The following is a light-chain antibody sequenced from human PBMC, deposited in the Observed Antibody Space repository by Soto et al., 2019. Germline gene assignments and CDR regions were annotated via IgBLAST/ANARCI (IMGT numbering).Light chain of an antibody. CDR2: DVS. CDR1: SSDVGTYNH. V-gene: IGLV2-14*01. J-gene: IGLJ1*01. Sequence: QSALTQPASVSGSPGQSITVSCTGTSSDVGTYNHVSLYQQHPGKAPELMIYDVSNRPSGVSNRFSGSKSGNTASLTISGLQAEDEADYYCSSYTTSTTYVFGTGTKVTVL. CDR3: SSYTTSTTYV.